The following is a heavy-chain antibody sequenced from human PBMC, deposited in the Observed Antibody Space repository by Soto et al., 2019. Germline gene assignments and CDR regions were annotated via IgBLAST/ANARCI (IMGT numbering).Heavy chain of an antibody. V-gene: IGHV1-69*18. J-gene: IGHJ6*02. CDR1: GGTFSSYS. CDR3: ARAVVLTFTRFYDMDV. Sequence: QVQLVQSGAEVKTPGSSVKVSCKASGGTFSSYSINWVRQAHGQGLEWMGRLIPMFGTTDYAQRFQGRVTFTADESTSTASMEVNNLTSEDTAVYYCARAVVLTFTRFYDMDVWGQGTMVTVSS. CDR2: LIPMFGTT. D-gene: IGHD3-9*01.